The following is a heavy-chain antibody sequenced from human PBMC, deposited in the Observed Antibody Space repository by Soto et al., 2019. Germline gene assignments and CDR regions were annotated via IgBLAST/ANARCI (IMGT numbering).Heavy chain of an antibody. V-gene: IGHV1-69*13. D-gene: IGHD3-10*01. CDR2: IIPIFGTA. J-gene: IGHJ6*02. CDR1: GGTFSSYA. CDR3: ARSYYVSGSYPPGYYYYYGMDV. Sequence: SSVKVSCKASGGTFSSYAISCVRQDPGQGLEWMGGIIPIFGTANYAQKFQGRVTITADESTSTAYMELSSLRSEDTAVYYCARSYYVSGSYPPGYYYYYGMDVWGQGPTVTVSS.